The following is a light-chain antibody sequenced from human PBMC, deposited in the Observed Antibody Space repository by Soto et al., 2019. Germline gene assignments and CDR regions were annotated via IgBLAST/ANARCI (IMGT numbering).Light chain of an antibody. CDR3: QQYNSYRT. J-gene: IGKJ1*01. V-gene: IGKV1-5*01. CDR2: DAS. CDR1: QSISSW. Sequence: GDRVTITCRASQSISSWLAWYQQKPGKAPKLLIYDASSLESGVPSRFSGSGSGTEFTLTISSLQPDDFATYYCQQYNSYRTFGQGPKVEIK.